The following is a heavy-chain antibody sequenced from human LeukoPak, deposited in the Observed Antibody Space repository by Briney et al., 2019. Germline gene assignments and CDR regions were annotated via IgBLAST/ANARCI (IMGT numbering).Heavy chain of an antibody. Sequence: GGSLRLSCAASGLTFVKHYLHWVRQAPGTGLLWVPRISTDGTTALYADSVRGRFTISRDNAKNSLYLQMNSLRAEDTALYYCARDYSNYVSPDYWGQGTLVTVSS. D-gene: IGHD4-11*01. J-gene: IGHJ4*02. CDR1: GLTFVKHY. CDR2: ISTDGTTA. CDR3: ARDYSNYVSPDY. V-gene: IGHV3-74*01.